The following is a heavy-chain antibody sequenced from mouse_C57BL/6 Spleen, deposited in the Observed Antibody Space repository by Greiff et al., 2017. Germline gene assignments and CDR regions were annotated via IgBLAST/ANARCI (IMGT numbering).Heavy chain of an antibody. J-gene: IGHJ2*01. CDR2: IYPGSGNT. D-gene: IGHD1-2*01. V-gene: IGHV1-66*01. CDR1: GYSFTSYY. CDR3: ARTAEADPWYFDG. Sequence: VQLMESGPELVKPGASVKISCKASGYSFTSYYIHWVKQRPGQGLEWIGWIYPGSGNTKYNEKFKGQATLTADTSSSTAYMQLSSLTSEDSAVYYCARTAEADPWYFDGWGKGTTLTVSS.